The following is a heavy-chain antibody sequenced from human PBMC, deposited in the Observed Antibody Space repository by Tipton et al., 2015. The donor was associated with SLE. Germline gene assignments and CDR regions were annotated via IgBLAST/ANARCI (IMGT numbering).Heavy chain of an antibody. Sequence: LRLSCTVSGGSISSSYYYWGWIRQPPGKGLEWIGSIYYSGSTYYNSSLKSRVTISVDTSKNQFSLKLSSLTAADTAVYYCASIDLHYSSSWFCFDCWGQGSPVTVSS. CDR3: ASIDLHYSSSWFCFDC. D-gene: IGHD6-13*01. V-gene: IGHV4-39*07. CDR2: IYYSGST. CDR1: GGSISSSYYY. J-gene: IGHJ4*02.